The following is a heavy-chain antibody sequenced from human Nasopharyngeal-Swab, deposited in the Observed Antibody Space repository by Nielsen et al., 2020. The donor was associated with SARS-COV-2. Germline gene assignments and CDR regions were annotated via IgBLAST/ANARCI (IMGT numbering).Heavy chain of an antibody. CDR3: AREFSSSYYYYYYYMDV. CDR2: IYTSGST. D-gene: IGHD6-6*01. V-gene: IGHV4-61*02. Sequence: SETLSLTCTVFGGSISSGSYYWSWIRQPAGKGLEWIGRIYTSGSTNYNPSLKSRVTISVDTSKNQFSLKLSSVTAADTAVYYCAREFSSSYYYYYYYMDVWGKGTTVTVSS. CDR1: GGSISSGSYY. J-gene: IGHJ6*03.